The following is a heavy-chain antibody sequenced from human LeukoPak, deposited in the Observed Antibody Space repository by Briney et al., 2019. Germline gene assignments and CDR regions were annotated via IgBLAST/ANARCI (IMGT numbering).Heavy chain of an antibody. V-gene: IGHV3-15*01. Sequence: PGGSLRLSCAASGFTFSDHYIDWVRQAPGKGLEWVGRIKSKTDGGTTDYAAPVKGRFTISRDDSKNTLYLQMNSLKTEDTAVYYCTTDYYGSGSYPDAFDIWGRGTMVTVSS. CDR2: IKSKTDGGTT. CDR3: TTDYYGSGSYPDAFDI. D-gene: IGHD3-10*01. CDR1: GFTFSDHY. J-gene: IGHJ3*02.